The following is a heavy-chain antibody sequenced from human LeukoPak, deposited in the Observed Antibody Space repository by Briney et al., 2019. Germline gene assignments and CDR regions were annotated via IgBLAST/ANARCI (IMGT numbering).Heavy chain of an antibody. CDR2: IQYDGSNK. J-gene: IGHJ4*02. CDR3: AKGAGVGFDY. Sequence: GGSLRLSCAASGFSFRSCGLHWVRQAPGKGLEWVTFIQYDGSNKYYTDSAKGRFSISRDNSKNTLYLQMNNLRAEDTAVYYCAKGAGVGFDYWGQGTPVTVSS. D-gene: IGHD3-3*01. V-gene: IGHV3-30*02. CDR1: GFSFRSCG.